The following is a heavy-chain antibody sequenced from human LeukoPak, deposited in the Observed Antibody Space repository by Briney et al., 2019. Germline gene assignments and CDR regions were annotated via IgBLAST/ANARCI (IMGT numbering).Heavy chain of an antibody. D-gene: IGHD3-10*01. CDR3: GSSYYYGSGSYPDY. J-gene: IGHJ4*02. Sequence: GGSLRLSCAASGFTFSSYWMSWVRQAPGKGLEWVANIKQDGSEKYEMDSVKGRFTISRDNAKKSLYLQMNSLRADGTAVYYCGSSYYYGSGSYPDYWGQGTLVTVSS. CDR1: GFTFSSYW. CDR2: IKQDGSEK. V-gene: IGHV3-7*01.